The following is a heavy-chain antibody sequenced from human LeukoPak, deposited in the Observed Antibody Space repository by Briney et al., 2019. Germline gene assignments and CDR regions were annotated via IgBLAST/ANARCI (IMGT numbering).Heavy chain of an antibody. CDR3: ARQGWELLRPYFDY. D-gene: IGHD1-26*01. CDR2: IYYSGST. V-gene: IGHV4-59*08. CDR1: GGSISSYH. Sequence: KPSETLSLTCTVSGGSISSYHWSWIRQPPGKGLEWIGYIYYSGSTNYNPSLKSRVTISVDTSKNQFSLKLSSVTAADTAVYYCARQGWELLRPYFDYWGQGTLVTVSS. J-gene: IGHJ4*02.